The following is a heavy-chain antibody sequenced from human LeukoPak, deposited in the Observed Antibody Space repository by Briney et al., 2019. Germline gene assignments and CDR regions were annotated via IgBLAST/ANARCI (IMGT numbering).Heavy chain of an antibody. CDR1: GGTFSSYA. V-gene: IGHV1-69*04. CDR3: ARDTGDGYNY. J-gene: IGHJ4*02. D-gene: IGHD5-24*01. CDR2: IIPILGIA. Sequence: GASMKVSCKASGGTFSSYAISWVRQAPGQGLAWTGRIIPILGIANYAQKFQGRVTITADKSASTAYMELSSLRSEDTAVYYCARDTGDGYNYWGQGTLVTVSS.